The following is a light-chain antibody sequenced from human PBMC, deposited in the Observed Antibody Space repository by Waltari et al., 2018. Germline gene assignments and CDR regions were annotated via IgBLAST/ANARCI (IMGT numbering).Light chain of an antibody. CDR2: GAS. V-gene: IGKV3-15*01. CDR1: ESVSRH. J-gene: IGKJ2*01. Sequence: EIVMTQSTDTRSVSPGGRATPSRRASESVSRHCAWYQHKPGQAPRLLIYGASTRATVIPARFSGSGSGTEFTLNISSMQSDAFAVYDCQQYNNWPPYTFRQGTKLDIK. CDR3: QQYNNWPPYT.